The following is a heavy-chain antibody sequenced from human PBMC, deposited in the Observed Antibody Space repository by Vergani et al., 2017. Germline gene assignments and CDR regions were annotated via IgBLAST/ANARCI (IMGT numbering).Heavy chain of an antibody. V-gene: IGHV1-46*03. Sequence: QVQLVQSGAEVKKPGASVKVSCKASGYTFTSYYMHWVRQAPGQGLEWMGIINPSGGSTSYAQKFQGRVTMTRDTSTSTVYMELSSLIAEDTAVYYCARVVGYCSSTSCPNTWFDPWGQGTLVTVSS. D-gene: IGHD2-2*01. CDR3: ARVVGYCSSTSCPNTWFDP. J-gene: IGHJ5*02. CDR1: GYTFTSYY. CDR2: INPSGGST.